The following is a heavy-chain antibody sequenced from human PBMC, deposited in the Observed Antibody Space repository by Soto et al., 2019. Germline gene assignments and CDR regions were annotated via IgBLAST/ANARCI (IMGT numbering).Heavy chain of an antibody. CDR3: GSIPATYSCDSSGRNYVFDM. CDR1: GFTFSSYS. V-gene: IGHV3-21*01. Sequence: EVQLVESGGGLVKPGGSLRLSCAASGFTFSSYSMNWVRQAPGKGLEWVSSISSSSSYIYYADSVKGRFTISRDNAKNLLYLHMNSLRAEETAVFYCGSIPATYSCDSSGRNYVFDMVCQGTMVTVSS. D-gene: IGHD3-22*01. J-gene: IGHJ3*02. CDR2: ISSSSSYI.